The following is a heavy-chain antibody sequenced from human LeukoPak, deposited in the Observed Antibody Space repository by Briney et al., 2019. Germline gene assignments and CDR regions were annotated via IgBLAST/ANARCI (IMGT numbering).Heavy chain of an antibody. CDR1: GFSFGTYA. CDR3: ARRKQHRIDY. V-gene: IGHV3-23*01. J-gene: IGHJ4*02. Sequence: PGGSLRLSCAASGFSFGTYAMSWVRQAPGKGLEWVSTITNSGDRTYYADSVQGRFTISRDNSKNTLYLQLNNLTTEDTAVYYCARRKQHRIDYWGQGTLVTVSS. D-gene: IGHD6-13*01. CDR2: ITNSGDRT.